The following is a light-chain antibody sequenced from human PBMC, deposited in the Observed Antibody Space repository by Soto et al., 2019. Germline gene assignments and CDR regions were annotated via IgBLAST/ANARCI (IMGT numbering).Light chain of an antibody. CDR3: GSYAGNNNWV. V-gene: IGLV2-8*01. Sequence: QSAPTQPPSASGSPGQSVTISCTGTSSDVGGYGYVSWYQHHPGKAPKLIIYEVSKRPSGVPDRFSGSKSGNTASLTVSGLQPEDEAEYYCGSYAGNNNWVFGGGTKLTVL. CDR1: SSDVGGYGY. CDR2: EVS. J-gene: IGLJ3*02.